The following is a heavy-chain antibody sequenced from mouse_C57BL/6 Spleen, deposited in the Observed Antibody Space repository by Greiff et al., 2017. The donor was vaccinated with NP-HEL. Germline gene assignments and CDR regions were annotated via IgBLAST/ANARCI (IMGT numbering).Heavy chain of an antibody. J-gene: IGHJ4*01. V-gene: IGHV14-2*01. CDR2: IDPEDGET. Sequence: EVQLQQSGAELVKPGASVKLSCTASGFNIKDYYMHWVKQRTEQGLEWIGRIDPEDGETKYASKFQGKATITADTSSNTAYLQLSSLTSEDTAVYYCARGGGGSYAMDYWGQGTSVTVSS. CDR3: ARGGGGSYAMDY. D-gene: IGHD1-1*02. CDR1: GFNIKDYY.